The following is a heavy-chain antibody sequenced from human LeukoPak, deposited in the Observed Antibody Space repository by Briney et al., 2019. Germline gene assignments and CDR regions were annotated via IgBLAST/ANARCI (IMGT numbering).Heavy chain of an antibody. CDR3: ARKSRGRQDFDY. D-gene: IGHD2-15*01. J-gene: IGHJ4*02. CDR2: ISGSGGST. V-gene: IGHV3-23*01. CDR1: GFTFSSYA. Sequence: GGSLRLSCAASGFTFSSYAMSWVRQAPGKGLEWVSAISGSGGSTYYADPVKGRFTISRDNSKNTLYLQMNSLRAEDTAVYYCARKSRGRQDFDYWGQGTLVTVSS.